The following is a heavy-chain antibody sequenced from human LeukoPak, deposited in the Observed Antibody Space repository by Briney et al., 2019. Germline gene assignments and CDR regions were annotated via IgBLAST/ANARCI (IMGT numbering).Heavy chain of an antibody. V-gene: IGHV1-8*01. J-gene: IGHJ3*02. Sequence: ASVKVSCKASGYTFTSYDINWVRQATGQGLEWMGWMNPNSGNTGYAQKFQGRVTMTRNTSISTAYMELSSLRSEDTAVYYCARCRSNSYGSGSYGAFDIWGQGTMVTVSS. CDR1: GYTFTSYD. CDR2: MNPNSGNT. CDR3: ARCRSNSYGSGSYGAFDI. D-gene: IGHD3-10*01.